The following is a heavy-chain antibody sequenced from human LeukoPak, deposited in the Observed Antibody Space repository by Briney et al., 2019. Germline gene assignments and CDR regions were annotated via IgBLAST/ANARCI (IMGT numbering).Heavy chain of an antibody. CDR3: GRVRSGDYMGHEDAFDA. V-gene: IGHV5-51*01. J-gene: IGHJ3*01. CDR2: IYPDDSDT. Sequence: GESLKISCKGSGYSFISYWIGWVRQMPGRGLEWMGIIYPDDSDTRYSPSFQGQVTISVDKYINTAFLQWSSLRASDTAMYYCGRVRSGDYMGHEDAFDAWGQGTKVTVSS. D-gene: IGHD4-17*01. CDR1: GYSFISYW.